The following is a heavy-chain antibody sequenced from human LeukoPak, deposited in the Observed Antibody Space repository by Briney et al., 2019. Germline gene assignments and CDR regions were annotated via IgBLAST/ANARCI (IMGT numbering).Heavy chain of an antibody. CDR3: ARREERLYYGSGSFYKKGLDY. D-gene: IGHD3-10*01. CDR2: ISSSAGTM. CDR1: GFTFSSYE. V-gene: IGHV3-48*03. J-gene: IGHJ4*02. Sequence: GGSLRLSCAASGFTFSSYEMNWVRQAPGKGLEWVSYISSSAGTMDYADSVKGRFTISRDNAKNSVYLQMNSLRVEDTAVYFCARREERLYYGSGSFYKKGLDYWGQGTLVTISS.